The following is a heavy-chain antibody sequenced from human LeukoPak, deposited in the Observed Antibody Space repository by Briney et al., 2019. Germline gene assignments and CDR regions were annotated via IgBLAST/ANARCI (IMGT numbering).Heavy chain of an antibody. CDR2: ISASGDST. D-gene: IGHD3-22*01. J-gene: IGHJ4*02. V-gene: IGHV3-23*01. Sequence: GGSLRLFCAASGFIFRSYAMSWVRQAPGKGLEWVSVISASGDSTYYADSVKGRFTISRDNFKNTLYLQMNTLRADDTAVYYCAKAGRSGEIKYDSSGYYLSSFDYWGQGTLVTVSS. CDR3: AKAGRSGEIKYDSSGYYLSSFDY. CDR1: GFIFRSYA.